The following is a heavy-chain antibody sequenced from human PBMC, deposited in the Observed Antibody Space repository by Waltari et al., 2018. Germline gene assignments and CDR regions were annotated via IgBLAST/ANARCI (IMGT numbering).Heavy chain of an antibody. V-gene: IGHV4-39*01. D-gene: IGHD6-6*01. CDR1: GGSISSSSYY. CDR3: ARQKSIAAREGYFDY. J-gene: IGHJ4*02. CDR2: IYYSGST. Sequence: QLQLQESGPGLVKPSETLSLTCTVSGGSISSSSYYWGWIRQPPGKGLEWIGSIYYSGSTYYNPSLKGRVTISVDTSKNQFSLKLSSVTAADTAVYYCARQKSIAAREGYFDYWGQGTLVIVSS.